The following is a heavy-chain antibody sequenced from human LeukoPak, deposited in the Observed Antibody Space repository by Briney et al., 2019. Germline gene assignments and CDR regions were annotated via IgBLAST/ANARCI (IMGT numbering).Heavy chain of an antibody. D-gene: IGHD1-26*01. Sequence: GGSLRLSCAASGFTFSDYYMSWIRQAPGKGLEWVSYISSSGSTIYYADPVKGRFTISRDDAKNSLFLQMNSLRVEDTALYYCARGGKPRTRDNWLDPWGQGTLVTVSS. J-gene: IGHJ5*02. V-gene: IGHV3-11*04. CDR1: GFTFSDYY. CDR3: ARGGKPRTRDNWLDP. CDR2: ISSSGSTI.